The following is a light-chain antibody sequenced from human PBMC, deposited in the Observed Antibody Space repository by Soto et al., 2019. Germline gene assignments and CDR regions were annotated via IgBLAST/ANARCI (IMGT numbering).Light chain of an antibody. J-gene: IGLJ2*01. CDR1: NSNIGNNY. Sequence: QSMLTQPPSVSAAPGQKVTISCSGSNSNIGNNYVSWYQHLPGTAPKLLIYDDNKRPSGIPDRFSGTKSGTSATLGISGLQTGDEADYYCATWDSSLIAGLFGGGTKVTVL. CDR3: ATWDSSLIAGL. V-gene: IGLV1-51*01. CDR2: DDN.